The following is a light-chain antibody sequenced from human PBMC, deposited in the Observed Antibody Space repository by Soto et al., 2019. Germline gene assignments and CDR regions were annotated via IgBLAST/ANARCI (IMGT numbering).Light chain of an antibody. CDR1: QSVKNH. Sequence: EIVMTQSPATLSVSSGEGITLSCRASQSVKNHLAWYQHKPGQSPRLLIYDASTRATGVPARFSAGGSGTEFTLVIRSLQSEDAAVYFCQGYNAWPPGTFGQGTKVEIK. CDR3: QGYNAWPPGT. V-gene: IGKV3D-15*01. CDR2: DAS. J-gene: IGKJ1*01.